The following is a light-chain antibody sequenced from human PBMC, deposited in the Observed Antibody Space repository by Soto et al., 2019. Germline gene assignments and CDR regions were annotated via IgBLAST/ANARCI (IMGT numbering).Light chain of an antibody. CDR3: QQYYSFPLT. Sequence: IQMTQSPSSVSASVGDGVSITGRASQGISSYLAWYQQKPGKAPELLIYAASTLQSGVPSRFSGSGSGTDFTLTISCLKSEDFETYYCQQYYSFPLTFGQGTKVDIK. V-gene: IGKV1-8*01. J-gene: IGKJ1*01. CDR1: QGISSY. CDR2: AAS.